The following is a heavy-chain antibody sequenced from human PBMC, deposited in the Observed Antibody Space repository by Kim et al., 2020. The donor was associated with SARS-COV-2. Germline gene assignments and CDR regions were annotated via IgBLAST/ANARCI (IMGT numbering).Heavy chain of an antibody. Sequence: LKSRVTISVDTSKNQFSLKLSSVTAADTAVYYCARGRDSSGYYYVRGFDYWGQGTLVTVSS. V-gene: IGHV4-34*01. CDR3: ARGRDSSGYYYVRGFDY. D-gene: IGHD3-22*01. J-gene: IGHJ4*02.